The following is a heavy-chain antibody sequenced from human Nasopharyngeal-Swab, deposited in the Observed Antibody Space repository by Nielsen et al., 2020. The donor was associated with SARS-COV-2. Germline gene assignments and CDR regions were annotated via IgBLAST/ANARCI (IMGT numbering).Heavy chain of an antibody. CDR3: ARDGYSYGGLFDY. CDR1: GFTFNSHG. J-gene: IGHJ4*02. Sequence: GESLKISCAASGFTFNSHGMHWVRQAPGKGLEWVAVISFDGSKKYYADSVKGRFTISRDSSKNTLYLQMNSLRAEDTAVYYCARDGYSYGGLFDYWGQGTLVTVSS. V-gene: IGHV3-30*03. CDR2: ISFDGSKK. D-gene: IGHD5-18*01.